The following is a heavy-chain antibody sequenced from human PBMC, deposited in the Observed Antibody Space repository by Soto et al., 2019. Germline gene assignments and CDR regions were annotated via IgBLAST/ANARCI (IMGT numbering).Heavy chain of an antibody. CDR1: GFTFTSSA. V-gene: IGHV1-58*01. J-gene: IGHJ4*02. CDR3: AAEASWRDGYNS. Sequence: GASVKVSCKASGFTFTSSAVQWVRQARGQRLEWIGWIVVGSGNTNYAQKFQERVTITRDMSTSTAYMELSSLRSEDTAVYYCAAEASWRDGYNSWGQGTLVTVSS. D-gene: IGHD5-12*01. CDR2: IVVGSGNT.